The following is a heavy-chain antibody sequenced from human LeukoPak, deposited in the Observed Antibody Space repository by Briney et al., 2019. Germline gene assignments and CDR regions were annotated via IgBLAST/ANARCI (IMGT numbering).Heavy chain of an antibody. V-gene: IGHV4-59*08. CDR1: GGSISSYY. J-gene: IGHJ4*02. CDR2: IYYSGST. CDR3: ARPGLSSPFDY. Sequence: PSETLSLTCTVSGGSISSYYWSWIRQPPGKGLEWDGYIYYSGSTNYNPSLKSRVTISVDTSKNQFSLKLSSVTAADTAVYYCARPGLSSPFDYWGQGTLVTVSS. D-gene: IGHD6-13*01.